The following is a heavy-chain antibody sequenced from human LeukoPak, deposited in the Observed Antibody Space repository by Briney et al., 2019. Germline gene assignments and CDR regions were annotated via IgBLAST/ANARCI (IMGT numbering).Heavy chain of an antibody. D-gene: IGHD2-21*02. Sequence: SETLSLTCAVSGGSISSGGYSWSWIRQPPGKGLEWIGYIYHSGSTYYNPSLKSRVTISVDRSKNQFSLKLSSVAAADTAVYYCASGTECGGDCYSLWGQGTLVTVSS. V-gene: IGHV4-30-2*01. J-gene: IGHJ4*02. CDR3: ASGTECGGDCYSL. CDR2: IYHSGST. CDR1: GGSISSGGYS.